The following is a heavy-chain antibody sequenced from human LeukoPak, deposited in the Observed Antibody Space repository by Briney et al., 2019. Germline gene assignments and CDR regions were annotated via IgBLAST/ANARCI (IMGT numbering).Heavy chain of an antibody. CDR2: INHSGST. J-gene: IGHJ6*04. Sequence: SETLSLTCAVYGGSFSGYDWSWIRQPPGKGLEGLGEINHSGSTNYNPSLKSRVTISVDTSKNQFSLKLSSVTAADTAVYYCASSWVVPAALNLGTYHYYGMDVWGKGTTVTVSS. V-gene: IGHV4-34*01. D-gene: IGHD2-2*01. CDR3: ASSWVVPAALNLGTYHYYGMDV. CDR1: GGSFSGYD.